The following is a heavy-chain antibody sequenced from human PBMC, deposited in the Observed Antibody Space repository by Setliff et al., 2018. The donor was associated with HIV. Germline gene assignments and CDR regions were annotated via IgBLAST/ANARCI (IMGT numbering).Heavy chain of an antibody. V-gene: IGHV4-59*06. Sequence: SETLSLTCSISGGSISNYYWSWIRQHPGKGLEWIGYIYYSGSTYYSPSLKSRVTISEDTSKNQFSLKMRSVTAADTAVYYCATSPAGEILGSRPFYFDYWGQGTLVTVSS. CDR1: GGSISNYY. CDR3: ATSPAGEILGSRPFYFDY. D-gene: IGHD3-10*01. J-gene: IGHJ4*02. CDR2: IYYSGST.